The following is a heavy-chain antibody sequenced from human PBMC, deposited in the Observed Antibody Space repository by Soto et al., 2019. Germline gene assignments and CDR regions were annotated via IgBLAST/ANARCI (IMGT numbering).Heavy chain of an antibody. V-gene: IGHV3-74*03. J-gene: IGHJ4*02. CDR2: ISGDGNTT. CDR3: TRGPRVDSAGTGAH. D-gene: IGHD6-13*01. Sequence: DVQLVESGGGLAQPGGSLRLSCTASGFSFSTYWMHWVRQVPGKGPVWVSRISGDGNTTTYADSVKGRFTISRDNANNILYLEINTLRAEDTAVYHCTRGPRVDSAGTGAHWGQGTLVTVSS. CDR1: GFSFSTYW.